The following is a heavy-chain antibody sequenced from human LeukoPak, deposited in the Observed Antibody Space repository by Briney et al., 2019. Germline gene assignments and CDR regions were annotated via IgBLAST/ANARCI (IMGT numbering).Heavy chain of an antibody. J-gene: IGHJ4*02. CDR1: GYTFSGYY. CDR2: INPNSGGT. V-gene: IGHV1-2*02. D-gene: IGHD3-10*01. Sequence: ASVKVSRKTSGYTFSGYYLHWVRQAPGQGLEWMGWINPNSGGTNYAQMFQGRVTMTRDTSTSTAYMELSRLRSDDTAVYYCAKGDTMVRGTPTYWGQGTLVTVSS. CDR3: AKGDTMVRGTPTY.